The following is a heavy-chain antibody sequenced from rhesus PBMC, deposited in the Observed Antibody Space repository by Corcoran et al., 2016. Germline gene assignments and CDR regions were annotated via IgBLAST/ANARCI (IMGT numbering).Heavy chain of an antibody. CDR2: IYWDDDK. V-gene: IGHV2-174*01. CDR1: GFSPTTSGIG. J-gene: IGHJ5-1*01. Sequence: QVTLKESGPALVKPTQTLTLTCTFSGFSPTTSGIGVGWTRQPPGTALEWLALIYWDDDKRYSTSLKSRLTISKDTSKNQVVLTMTNMDPVDTATYYCARYTYYYTAKGRFDVWGPGVLVTVSS. D-gene: IGHD3-16*01. CDR3: ARYTYYYTAKGRFDV.